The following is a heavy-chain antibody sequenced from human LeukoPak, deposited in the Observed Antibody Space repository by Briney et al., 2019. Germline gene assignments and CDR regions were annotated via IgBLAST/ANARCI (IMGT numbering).Heavy chain of an antibody. J-gene: IGHJ3*02. CDR2: IYPGDSDT. Sequence: GESLRISCKGSGYSFTTYWIGWVRQMPGKGLEWMGIIYPGDSDTRYSPSFQGQVTISADKSISTAYLSLKASDTAMYYCARGHSIGHDGFDIWGQGTLVTVSS. V-gene: IGHV5-51*01. CDR3: ARGHSIGHDGFDI. D-gene: IGHD3-22*01. CDR1: GYSFTTYW.